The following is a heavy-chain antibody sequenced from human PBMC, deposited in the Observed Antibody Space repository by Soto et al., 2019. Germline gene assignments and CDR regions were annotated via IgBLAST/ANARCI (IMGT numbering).Heavy chain of an antibody. J-gene: IGHJ3*02. CDR2: ISGSGTTT. CDR3: AKDRVGGVPDAFDI. CDR1: GFTSTNYV. D-gene: IGHD2-8*01. V-gene: IGHV3-23*01. Sequence: GGVLRLSCAASGFTSTNYVMNWVRQAPGKGLEWVSSISGSGTTTFYADSVKGRFIISRDNSKNTLYLQMNSLRAEDTALYYCAKDRVGGVPDAFDIWGQGTMVTVSS.